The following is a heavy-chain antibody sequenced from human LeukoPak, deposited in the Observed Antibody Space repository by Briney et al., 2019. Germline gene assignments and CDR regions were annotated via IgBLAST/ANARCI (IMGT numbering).Heavy chain of an antibody. V-gene: IGHV4-4*08. J-gene: IGHJ4*02. CDR1: GGSISSFY. CDR3: ARSSLAVYFNY. CDR2: IFTRGTT. Sequence: SETLSLTCTVSGGSISSFYYTWIRQPPGKGLEWLGNIFTRGTTNYNASLESRLTISLDTARNQFSLSLRSVTAADTAIYFCARSSLAVYFNYWGQGTLVTASS.